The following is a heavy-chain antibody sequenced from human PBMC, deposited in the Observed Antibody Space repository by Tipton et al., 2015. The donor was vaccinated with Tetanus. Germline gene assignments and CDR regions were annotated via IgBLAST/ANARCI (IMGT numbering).Heavy chain of an antibody. Sequence: TLSLTCTVSGGSISNTGDYWGWIRQHPGKGLEWIAYIYHSGGTYYNPSLRSRLSISVDTSKNQFSLRLSSVTAADTAVYYCARDRHYCRGGNCYQDWFDPWGQGTLVTVSS. J-gene: IGHJ5*02. CDR2: IYHSGGT. V-gene: IGHV4-31*03. D-gene: IGHD2-15*01. CDR3: ARDRHYCRGGNCYQDWFDP. CDR1: GGSISNTGDY.